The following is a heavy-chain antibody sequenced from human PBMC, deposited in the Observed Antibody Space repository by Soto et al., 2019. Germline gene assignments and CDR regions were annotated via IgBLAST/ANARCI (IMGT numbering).Heavy chain of an antibody. V-gene: IGHV1-69*13. CDR1: GGTFSSYA. D-gene: IGHD3-22*01. Sequence: GASVKVSCKASGGTFSSYAISWVRQAPGQGLEWMGGIIPIFGTANYAQKFQGRVTITADESTSTAYMELSSLRSEDTAVYYCASSGHSSGYAGPLDYWGQGTLVTVSS. J-gene: IGHJ4*02. CDR2: IIPIFGTA. CDR3: ASSGHSSGYAGPLDY.